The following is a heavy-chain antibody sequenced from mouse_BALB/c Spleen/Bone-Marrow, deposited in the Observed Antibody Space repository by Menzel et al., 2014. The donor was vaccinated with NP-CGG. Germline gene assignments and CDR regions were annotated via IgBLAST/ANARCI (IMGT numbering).Heavy chain of an antibody. Sequence: QVQLQQSGAELVKPGASVKLSCKASGYTFTSYWMHWVKQRPGQGLVWIGEIDPSDSYTNYNQEFKGKATLTVDKSSSTAYMQLSSLTSEDSAVYYCASYYGYDEGFAYWGQGTLVTVSA. J-gene: IGHJ3*01. D-gene: IGHD2-2*01. CDR2: IDPSDSYT. CDR1: GYTFTSYW. V-gene: IGHV1-69*02. CDR3: ASYYGYDEGFAY.